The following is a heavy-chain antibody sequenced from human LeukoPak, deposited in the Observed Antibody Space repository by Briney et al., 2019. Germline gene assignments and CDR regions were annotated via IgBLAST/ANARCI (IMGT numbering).Heavy chain of an antibody. CDR2: IKPNSGGT. CDR3: ARGNHYYDSSGYSPTHFDY. V-gene: IGHV1-2*06. Sequence: ASVKVSCKASGYTFTGYYMHWVRQAPGQGLEWMGRIKPNSGGTNYAQKFQGRVTMTRDTSISTAYMELSRLRSDDTAVYYCARGNHYYDSSGYSPTHFDYWGQGTLVTVSS. J-gene: IGHJ4*02. CDR1: GYTFTGYY. D-gene: IGHD3-22*01.